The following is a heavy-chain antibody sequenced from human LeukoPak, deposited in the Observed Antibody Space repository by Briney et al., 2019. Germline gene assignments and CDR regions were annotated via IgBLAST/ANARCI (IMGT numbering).Heavy chain of an antibody. V-gene: IGHV3-21*01. D-gene: IGHD2-2*01. Sequence: PGGSLRLSCAASGFTFSSYGMNWVRQAPGKGLEWVSSISSSSSYIYYADSVKGRFTISRDNAKNSLYLQMNSLRAEDTAVYYCARAPRCSSTSCYQDYWGQGTLVTVSS. CDR3: ARAPRCSSTSCYQDY. CDR2: ISSSSSYI. CDR1: GFTFSSYG. J-gene: IGHJ4*02.